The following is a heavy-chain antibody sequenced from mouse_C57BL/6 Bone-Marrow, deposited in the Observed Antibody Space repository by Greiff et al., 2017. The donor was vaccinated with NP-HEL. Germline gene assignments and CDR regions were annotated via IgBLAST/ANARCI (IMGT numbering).Heavy chain of an antibody. D-gene: IGHD2-4*01. CDR3: AREGYYDYDGFAY. CDR2: INPSSGYT. Sequence: QVQLQQSGAELAKPGASVKLSCKASGYTFTSYWMHWVKQRPGQGLEWIGYINPSSGYTKYNQKFKDKATLTADKSSSTAYMQLSILTSEDSAVYYGAREGYYDYDGFAYWGQGTLVTVSA. J-gene: IGHJ3*01. V-gene: IGHV1-7*01. CDR1: GYTFTSYW.